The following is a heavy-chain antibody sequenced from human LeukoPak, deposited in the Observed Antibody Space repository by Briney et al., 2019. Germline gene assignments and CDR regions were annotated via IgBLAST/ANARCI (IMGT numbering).Heavy chain of an antibody. Sequence: PSETLSLTCTVSGGSISSSSYYWGWIRQPPGKGLEWIRSIYYSGSTYYNPSLKSRVTISVDTSKNQFSLKLSSVTAADTAVYYCARTAYDSSDFYRFDYWGQGTLVTVSS. CDR1: GGSISSSSYY. D-gene: IGHD3-22*01. CDR2: IYYSGST. V-gene: IGHV4-39*07. J-gene: IGHJ4*02. CDR3: ARTAYDSSDFYRFDY.